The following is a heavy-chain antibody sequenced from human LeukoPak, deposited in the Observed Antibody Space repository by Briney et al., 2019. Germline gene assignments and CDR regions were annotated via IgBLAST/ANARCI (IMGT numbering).Heavy chain of an antibody. Sequence: PGRSLRLSCAASGFTFSSYGMHWVRQAPGKGLEWVAVISYDGSNKYYAGSVKGRFTISRDNSKNTLYLQMNSLRAEDTAVYYCAKDQSEAAAGTGDAFDIWGQGTMVTVSS. V-gene: IGHV3-30*18. J-gene: IGHJ3*02. CDR2: ISYDGSNK. CDR3: AKDQSEAAAGTGDAFDI. D-gene: IGHD6-13*01. CDR1: GFTFSSYG.